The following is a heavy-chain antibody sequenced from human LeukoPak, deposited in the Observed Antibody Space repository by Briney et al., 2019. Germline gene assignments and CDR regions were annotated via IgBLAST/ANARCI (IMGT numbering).Heavy chain of an antibody. Sequence: SETLSLTCTDSGDSISSYYWSWIRQPPGKGLEWIGYIYYSGSTNYNPSLKSRVTISVDTSKNQFSLKLSSVTAADTAVYYCARDRVGAYYYYYMDVWGKGTTVTVSS. CDR2: IYYSGST. J-gene: IGHJ6*03. CDR3: ARDRVGAYYYYYMDV. CDR1: GDSISSYY. D-gene: IGHD1-26*01. V-gene: IGHV4-59*01.